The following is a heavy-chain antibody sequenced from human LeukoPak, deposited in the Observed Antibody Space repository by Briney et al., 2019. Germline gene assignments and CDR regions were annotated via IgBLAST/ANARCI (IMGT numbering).Heavy chain of an antibody. D-gene: IGHD2-2*01. J-gene: IGHJ5*02. Sequence: SETLSLTCTISGGSITTYYWSWIWQPPGKGLEWIGYISYSGSTNYNPSLKSRVTISVDTSKNQFSLKLRSVTAADTAVYYCARHNSQLLEADNWFYPWGQGTLVTVSS. CDR2: ISYSGST. CDR1: GGSITTYY. CDR3: ARHNSQLLEADNWFYP. V-gene: IGHV4-59*08.